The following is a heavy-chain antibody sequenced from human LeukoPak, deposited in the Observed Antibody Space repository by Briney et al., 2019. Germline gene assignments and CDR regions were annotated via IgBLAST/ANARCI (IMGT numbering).Heavy chain of an antibody. D-gene: IGHD3-16*01. CDR2: INPRGGTI. Sequence: ASVKVSCKASGYTFTSYYIHWVRQAPGQGLEWMGIINPRGGTINYAQKFQGRVTMTRDTSTSTVYMELSSLRPDDTAVYYCARIKITAVAGRDVWGQGTTVTVSS. J-gene: IGHJ6*02. V-gene: IGHV1-46*01. CDR3: ARIKITAVAGRDV. CDR1: GYTFTSYY.